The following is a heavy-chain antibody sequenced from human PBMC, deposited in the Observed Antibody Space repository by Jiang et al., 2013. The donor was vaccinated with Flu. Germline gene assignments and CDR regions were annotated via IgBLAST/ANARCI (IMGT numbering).Heavy chain of an antibody. V-gene: IGHV1-24*01. CDR3: ATSRVPGVRPPISSSGYCPAQRVFDY. CDR2: FDPEDGET. Sequence: GAEVKKPGASVKVSCKVSGYTLTELSMHWVRQAPGKGLEWMGGFDPEDGETIYAQKFQGRVTMTEDTSTDTAYMELSSLRSEDTAVYYCATSRVPGVRPPISSSGYCPAQRVFDYWGQGTLVTVSS. CDR1: GYTLTELS. D-gene: IGHD3-22*01. J-gene: IGHJ4*02.